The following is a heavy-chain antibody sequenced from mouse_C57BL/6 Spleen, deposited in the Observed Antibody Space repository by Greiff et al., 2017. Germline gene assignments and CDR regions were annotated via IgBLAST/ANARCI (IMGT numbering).Heavy chain of an antibody. V-gene: IGHV1-26*01. D-gene: IGHD1-1*01. CDR3: ASAGSSSFAY. J-gene: IGHJ3*01. Sequence: EVQLQQSGPELVKPGASVKISCKASGYTFTDYYMNWVKLSHGKSLEWIGDINPNNGGTNYNQKFKGQATLTVDKSSRTAYMELRSLTSEDSAVYYCASAGSSSFAYWGQGTLVTVSA. CDR2: INPNNGGT. CDR1: GYTFTDYY.